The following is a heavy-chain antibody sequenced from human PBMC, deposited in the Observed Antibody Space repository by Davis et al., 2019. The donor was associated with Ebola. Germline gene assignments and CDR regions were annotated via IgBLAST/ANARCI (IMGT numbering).Heavy chain of an antibody. D-gene: IGHD1-26*01. CDR3: ARGVGATTGWFDP. V-gene: IGHV3-30*03. CDR1: GFTFSSYG. CDR2: ISYDGSNK. Sequence: GESLKISCAASGFTFSSYGMHWVRQAPGKGLEWVAVISYDGSNKYYADSVKGRFTISRDNSKNTLYLQMNSLRAEDTAVYYCARGVGATTGWFDPWGQGTLVTVSS. J-gene: IGHJ5*02.